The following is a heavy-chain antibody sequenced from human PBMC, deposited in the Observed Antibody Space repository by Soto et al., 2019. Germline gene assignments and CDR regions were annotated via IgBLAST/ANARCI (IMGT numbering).Heavy chain of an antibody. Sequence: QVQLVESGGGVVQPGRSLRLSCAASGFTFSSYGMHWVRQAPGKGLEWVAVIWNDGSNKYNADSVKGRFTISRDNSKNTLYLQMNSLRAEDTAVYYCAREFWSGPFDYWGQVTLVTVSS. V-gene: IGHV3-33*01. D-gene: IGHD3-3*01. CDR3: AREFWSGPFDY. CDR2: IWNDGSNK. J-gene: IGHJ4*02. CDR1: GFTFSSYG.